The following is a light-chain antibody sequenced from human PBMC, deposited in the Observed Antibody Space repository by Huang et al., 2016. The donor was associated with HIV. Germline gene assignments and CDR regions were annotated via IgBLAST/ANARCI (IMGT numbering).Light chain of an antibody. CDR3: QQYNNLPT. CDR1: QDISNY. CDR2: DAS. J-gene: IGKJ3*01. Sequence: DIQMTQSPSSLSASVGDRVTITCQASQDISNYLNWYQQKPGKAPKVLIYDASNLATGVPSRFSGSGSGTDFTFTISSLQPEDIATYYCQQYNNLPTCGPGTKVHIK. V-gene: IGKV1-33*01.